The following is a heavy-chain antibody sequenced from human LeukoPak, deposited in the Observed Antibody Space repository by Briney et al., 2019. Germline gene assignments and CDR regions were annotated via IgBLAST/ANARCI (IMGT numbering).Heavy chain of an antibody. CDR2: MNPNSGNT. CDR3: ARGLTIYYYYGMDV. CDR1: GYTFTSYD. V-gene: IGHV1-8*01. J-gene: IGHJ6*02. Sequence: ASVKVSSKASGYTFTSYDINWVRQATGQGLEWMGWMNPNSGNTGYAQKFQGRVTMTRNTSISTAYMELSSLRSEDTAVYYCARGLTIYYYYGMDVRGQGTTVTVSS. D-gene: IGHD2-2*01.